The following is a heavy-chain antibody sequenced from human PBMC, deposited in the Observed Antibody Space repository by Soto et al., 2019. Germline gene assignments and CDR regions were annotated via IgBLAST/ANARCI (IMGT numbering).Heavy chain of an antibody. J-gene: IGHJ4*02. CDR1: GFPFRSSS. Sequence: LRHSCAASGFPFRSSSMNWVRQAPGKGLEWLSSISSSSYYIFYADSVQGRFTMSRDNAKNSLYLQMNSLRAEDTAVYYCARDLGEVSAFWGQGTPVTVSS. D-gene: IGHD3-10*01. V-gene: IGHV3-21*01. CDR3: ARDLGEVSAF. CDR2: ISSSSYYI.